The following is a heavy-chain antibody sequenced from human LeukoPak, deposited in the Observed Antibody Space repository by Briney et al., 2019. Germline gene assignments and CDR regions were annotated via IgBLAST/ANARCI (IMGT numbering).Heavy chain of an antibody. CDR2: IYYSGST. V-gene: IGHV4-34*01. J-gene: IGHJ4*02. Sequence: SETLSLTCAVYGGSFSGYYWSWLRQPPGKGLEGIGSIYYSGSTYYNPSLKGRVTISVDTSKNPFSLKLSSVTAADTAVYYCARQMAGTFAGSDYWGQGTLVTVSS. CDR1: GGSFSGYY. CDR3: ARQMAGTFAGSDY. D-gene: IGHD6-19*01.